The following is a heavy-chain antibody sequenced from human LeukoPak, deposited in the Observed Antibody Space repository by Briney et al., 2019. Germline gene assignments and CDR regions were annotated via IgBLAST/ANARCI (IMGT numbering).Heavy chain of an antibody. CDR1: GFTVNSNY. V-gene: IGHV3-53*01. CDR2: IYKDGRT. J-gene: IGHJ4*02. Sequence: RSGGSLRLSCAASGFTVNSNYMSWVRQAPGKGLERVSIIYKDGRTYYADSVKGRFTISRDNSRNMLYLQMNSLRAEDTAVYYCARDVNSYAHCGRWGQGTLVTVSS. CDR3: ARDVNSYAHCGR. D-gene: IGHD5-18*01.